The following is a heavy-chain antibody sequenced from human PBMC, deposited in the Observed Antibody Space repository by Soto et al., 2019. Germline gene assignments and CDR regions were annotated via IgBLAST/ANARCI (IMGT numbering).Heavy chain of an antibody. J-gene: IGHJ6*02. CDR1: GFTFSNYA. V-gene: IGHV3-23*01. Sequence: GSLRLSCAASGFTFSNYAMSWVRQAPGKGLKWVSAISGNGANIYYADSVKGRFTISRDNSMNTLYLQMDSLRAEDTAIYYCAKFDSSSSYYGMDVWGQGTTVTVSS. CDR2: ISGNGANI. CDR3: AKFDSSSSYYGMDV. D-gene: IGHD6-6*01.